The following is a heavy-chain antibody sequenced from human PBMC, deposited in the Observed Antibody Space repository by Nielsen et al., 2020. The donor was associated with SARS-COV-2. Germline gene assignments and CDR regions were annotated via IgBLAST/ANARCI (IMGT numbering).Heavy chain of an antibody. J-gene: IGHJ6*03. V-gene: IGHV4-4*02. D-gene: IGHD2-2*01. CDR3: ARKLGYCSSTSCYPIYYYMDV. Sequence: VRQAPGKGLEWVGEISHTGSTNFNPSLKSRVTMSVDRSKNQFSLNLSSVTAADTAVYYCARKLGYCSSTSCYPIYYYMDVWGKGTTVTVSS. CDR2: ISHTGST.